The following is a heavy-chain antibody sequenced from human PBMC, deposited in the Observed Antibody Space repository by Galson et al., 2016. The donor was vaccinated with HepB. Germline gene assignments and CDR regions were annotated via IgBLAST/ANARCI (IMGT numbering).Heavy chain of an antibody. CDR1: GFTFSTYW. Sequence: SLRLSCAASGFTFSTYWMNWVRQAPGKGLEWVSYISSGSSPIHYADSVRGRFTISRDNAKNSLYLQMNSLRDDDTAVYYCARYRGPSRYFDLWGRGTLVTVSS. V-gene: IGHV3-48*02. J-gene: IGHJ2*01. CDR3: ARYRGPSRYFDL. D-gene: IGHD1-1*01. CDR2: ISSGSSPI.